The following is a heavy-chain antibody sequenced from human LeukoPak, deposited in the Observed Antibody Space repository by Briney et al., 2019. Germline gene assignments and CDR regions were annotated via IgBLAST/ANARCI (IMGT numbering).Heavy chain of an antibody. V-gene: IGHV3-7*01. CDR3: TRDNDGKDY. D-gene: IGHD5-24*01. Sequence: GGSLRLSCEVSGFTFSSYWMGWVRQAPGKGLEWVANIKPDGSGEFYLASVKGRFPISRDNAKNSLYLQMNSLRVEDTAAYYCTRDNDGKDYWGQGTLVTVSS. CDR2: IKPDGSGE. CDR1: GFTFSSYW. J-gene: IGHJ4*02.